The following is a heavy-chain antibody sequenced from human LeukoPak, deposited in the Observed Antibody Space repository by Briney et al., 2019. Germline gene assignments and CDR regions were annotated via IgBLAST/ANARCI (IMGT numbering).Heavy chain of an antibody. D-gene: IGHD6-19*01. Sequence: ASVKVSCKASGYTFTDYYLHWVRQAPGQGLEWMGWIHPNSGGTNYSQKFQGRVAMTRDTSISTAYMELSSLRSDDTAVYYCARLAAVPGWGQGTLVTVSS. CDR3: ARLAAVPG. CDR1: GYTFTDYY. J-gene: IGHJ1*01. V-gene: IGHV1-2*02. CDR2: IHPNSGGT.